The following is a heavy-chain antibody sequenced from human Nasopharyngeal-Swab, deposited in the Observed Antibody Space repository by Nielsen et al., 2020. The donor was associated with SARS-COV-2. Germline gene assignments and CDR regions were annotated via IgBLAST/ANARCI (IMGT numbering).Heavy chain of an antibody. CDR2: IYYSGST. CDR3: ARSYSGSYYYYMDV. V-gene: IGHV4-39*07. Sequence: SEILSLTCTVSGGSISSSSYYWGWIRQPPGKGLEWIGSIYYSGSTYYNPSLKSRVTISVDTSKNQFSLKLSSVTAADTAVYYCARSYSGSYYYYMDVWGKGTTVTVSS. J-gene: IGHJ6*03. D-gene: IGHD2-21*01. CDR1: GGSISSSSYY.